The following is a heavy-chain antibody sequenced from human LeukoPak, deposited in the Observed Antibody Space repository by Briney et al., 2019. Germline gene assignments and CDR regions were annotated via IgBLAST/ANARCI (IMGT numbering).Heavy chain of an antibody. CDR2: ISYDGSNK. CDR3: ARDRPYYYDSSGYYSGDFDY. D-gene: IGHD3-22*01. CDR1: GFTFSSYA. Sequence: PGGSLRLSCAASGFTFSSYAMHWVRQAPGKGLEWVAVISYDGSNKYYSDSVKGRFTISRDNSKNTLYLQMNSLRAEDTAVYYCARDRPYYYDSSGYYSGDFDYWGQGTLVTVSS. V-gene: IGHV3-30*04. J-gene: IGHJ4*02.